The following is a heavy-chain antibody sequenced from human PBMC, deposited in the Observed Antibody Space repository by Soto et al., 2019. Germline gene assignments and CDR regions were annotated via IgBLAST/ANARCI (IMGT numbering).Heavy chain of an antibody. V-gene: IGHV3-15*01. CDR1: GFTFSNAW. J-gene: IGHJ4*02. CDR2: IKSKTDGGTT. Sequence: GVSLILSCAASGFTFSNAWMSWVRQAPGKGLEWVGRIKSKTDGGTTDYAAPVKGRFTISRDDSKNTLYLQMNSLKTEDTAVYYWTTDPGGTPGTEGDYWSKGTLVTVSA. D-gene: IGHD1-1*01. CDR3: TTDPGGTPGTEGDY.